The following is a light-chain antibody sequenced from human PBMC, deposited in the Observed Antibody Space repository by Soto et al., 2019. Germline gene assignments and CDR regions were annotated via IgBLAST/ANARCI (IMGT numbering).Light chain of an antibody. Sequence: QPALTQPPSASGSPGQSVTISCTGTKNDVGFYDFVSWYQHHPGKAPRLIIYEVVQRPSGVPDRFSGSKSGNTASLTVSGLQAADEADYFCKSYAGSNTYVFGSGTKLTVL. CDR2: EVV. V-gene: IGLV2-8*01. CDR1: KNDVGFYDF. CDR3: KSYAGSNTYV. J-gene: IGLJ1*01.